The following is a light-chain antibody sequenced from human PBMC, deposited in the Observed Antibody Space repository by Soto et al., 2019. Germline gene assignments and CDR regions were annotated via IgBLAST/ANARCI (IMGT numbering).Light chain of an antibody. CDR1: QSLLHSNGYNY. J-gene: IGKJ2*01. CDR2: LGS. Sequence: DIVLTQSPLSLPVTTGEPASISCRSSQSLLHSNGYNYLDWYVQKPGQSPQLLIYLGSSLASGVPDRFSGSGSGTYFALKISRVEAEDLGVYYCMQSLQTPYTFGQGTKLEIK. CDR3: MQSLQTPYT. V-gene: IGKV2-28*01.